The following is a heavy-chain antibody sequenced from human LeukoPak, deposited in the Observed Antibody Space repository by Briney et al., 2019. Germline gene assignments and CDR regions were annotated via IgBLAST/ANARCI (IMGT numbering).Heavy chain of an antibody. D-gene: IGHD1-7*01. CDR2: ITPIFGTA. V-gene: IGHV1-69*13. Sequence: SVKVSCKASGGTFSSYAISWVRQAPGQGLEWMGGITPIFGTANYAQKFQGRVTITADESTSTAYMELSSLRSEDTAVYYCARDLTGENWNYAPAYFDYWGQGTLVTVSS. J-gene: IGHJ4*02. CDR1: GGTFSSYA. CDR3: ARDLTGENWNYAPAYFDY.